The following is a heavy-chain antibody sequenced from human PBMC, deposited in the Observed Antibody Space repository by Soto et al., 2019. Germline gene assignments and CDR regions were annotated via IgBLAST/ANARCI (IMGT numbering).Heavy chain of an antibody. J-gene: IGHJ5*02. CDR1: GLTFSSYW. V-gene: IGHV3-74*01. Sequence: PGGSLRLSCAASGLTFSSYWMHWVRQAPGKGLVWVSRINSDGSSTNYADSVKGRFTISRDNAKNTLYLQMNSLRADDTAVYYFAREGAAAGLLYDTNWFDPWGQGTLVTVSS. D-gene: IGHD6-13*01. CDR3: AREGAAAGLLYDTNWFDP. CDR2: INSDGSST.